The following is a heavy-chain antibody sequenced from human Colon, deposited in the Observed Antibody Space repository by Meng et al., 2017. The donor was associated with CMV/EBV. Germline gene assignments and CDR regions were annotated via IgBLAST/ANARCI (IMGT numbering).Heavy chain of an antibody. D-gene: IGHD5-18*01. CDR2: IYYSGST. V-gene: IGHV4-59*01. CDR3: ATLHTALDV. J-gene: IGHJ6*02. Sequence: SETLSLTCTVSGGSISTYYWSWIRQPPGKGLEWIGYIYYSGSTNYNPSLKSRVTISVDTSKNQFSLKLSSVTAADTAVYYCATLHTALDVWGQGTTVTVSS. CDR1: GGSISTYY.